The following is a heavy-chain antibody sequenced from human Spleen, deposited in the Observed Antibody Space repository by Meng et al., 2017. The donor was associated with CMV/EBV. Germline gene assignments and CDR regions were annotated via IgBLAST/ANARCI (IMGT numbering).Heavy chain of an antibody. V-gene: IGHV4-61*01. CDR1: GGSVSSGSYY. D-gene: IGHD6-13*01. Sequence: SETLSLTCTVSGGSVSSGSYYWSWIRQPPGKGLEWIGYIYYSGSTNYNPSLKSRVTISVDTSKNQFSLKLSSVTAADTAVYYCARDGSSSSWYSFDYWGQGTLVTVSS. CDR3: ARDGSSSSWYSFDY. J-gene: IGHJ4*02. CDR2: IYYSGST.